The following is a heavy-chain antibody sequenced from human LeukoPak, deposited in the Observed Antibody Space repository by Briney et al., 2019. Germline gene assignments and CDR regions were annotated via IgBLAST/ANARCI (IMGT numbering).Heavy chain of an antibody. V-gene: IGHV3-74*01. CDR2: MNSDESDT. Sequence: PGGSLRLSCVASGFTFSSHWMHWVRQTPEKGLVWVSRMNSDESDTNYADSVSGRFTISRDNAKNTLYLQMNSLRVEDTAKYYCARGTEVAFDYWGQGTLVTVSS. CDR1: GFTFSSHW. CDR3: ARGTEVAFDY. J-gene: IGHJ4*02.